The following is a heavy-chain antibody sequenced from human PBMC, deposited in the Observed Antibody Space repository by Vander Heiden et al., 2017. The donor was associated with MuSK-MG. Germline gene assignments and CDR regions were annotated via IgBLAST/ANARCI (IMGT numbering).Heavy chain of an antibody. V-gene: IGHV4-39*01. CDR3: ARVRSDSSGWFCDH. CDR1: GGSISSNTYS. D-gene: IGHD6-19*01. CDR2: VYYSGRT. J-gene: IGHJ4*02. Sequence: QLQLQESGPGPPKPSETLSLTCPVSGGSISSNTYSRGWIRQPPGKGLEWIGSVYYSGRTYYNPSLKSRVTISVDTSKNQFSLKLISATAADTAVYYCARVRSDSSGWFCDHWGQGTLVTLSS.